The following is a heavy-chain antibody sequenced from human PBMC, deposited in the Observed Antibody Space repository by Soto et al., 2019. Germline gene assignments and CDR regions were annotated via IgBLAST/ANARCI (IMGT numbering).Heavy chain of an antibody. Sequence: ASVKVSCKASGYTFTGYYMHWVRQAPGQGLEWMGWINPNSGGTNYAQKFQGRVTMTRDTSISTAYMELSRLRSDDTAVYYCARLSRELLSSDYYYYYGMDVWGQGTTVTVSS. CDR2: INPNSGGT. D-gene: IGHD1-26*01. V-gene: IGHV1-2*02. CDR3: ARLSRELLSSDYYYYYGMDV. J-gene: IGHJ6*02. CDR1: GYTFTGYY.